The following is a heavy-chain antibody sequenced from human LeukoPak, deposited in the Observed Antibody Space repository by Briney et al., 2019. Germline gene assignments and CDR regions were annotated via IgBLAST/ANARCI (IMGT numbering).Heavy chain of an antibody. V-gene: IGHV3-23*01. CDR3: AKDRETDSGWSFDY. CDR2: IGASGADT. J-gene: IGHJ4*02. Sequence: PGGSLRLSCAASRFAFSSYAMSWVRQAPEKGLEWVSGIGASGADTYYPDSVRGRFTISRDNSKNTLYLQMNSLRAEDTAVYYCAKDRETDSGWSFDYWGQGTLVTVSS. CDR1: RFAFSSYA. D-gene: IGHD6-19*01.